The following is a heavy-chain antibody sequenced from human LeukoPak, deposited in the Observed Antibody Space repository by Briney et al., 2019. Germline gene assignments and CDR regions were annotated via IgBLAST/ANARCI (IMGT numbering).Heavy chain of an antibody. CDR2: IIPIFGTA. Sequence: GASVKVSCKASGGTFSSYAISWVRQAPGQGLEWMGGIIPIFGTANYAQKFQGRVTITTDESTSTAYMELRSLRSEDTAVYYCARDKGYCSGGSCYWFDYWGQGTLVTVSS. J-gene: IGHJ4*02. V-gene: IGHV1-69*05. CDR1: GGTFSSYA. D-gene: IGHD2-15*01. CDR3: ARDKGYCSGGSCYWFDY.